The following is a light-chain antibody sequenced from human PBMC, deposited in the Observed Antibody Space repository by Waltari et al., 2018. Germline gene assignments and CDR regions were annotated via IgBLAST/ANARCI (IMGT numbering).Light chain of an antibody. V-gene: IGKV1-5*03. J-gene: IGKJ1*01. CDR3: QQYEAFPVT. CDR1: QSVNGW. Sequence: TCRASQSVNGWLAWYQQKPGKAPKLLISKASALQNGVAPRFSGGGSGTEFTLTISNLQPDDSSTYYCQQYEAFPVTFGHGTKVEIK. CDR2: KAS.